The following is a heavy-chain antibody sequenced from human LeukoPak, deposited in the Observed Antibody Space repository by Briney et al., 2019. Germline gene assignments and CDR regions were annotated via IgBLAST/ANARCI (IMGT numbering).Heavy chain of an antibody. CDR1: GGSFSGYY. J-gene: IGHJ4*02. Sequence: SETLSLTCAVYGGSFSGYYWSWLRQPPGKGLEWLGEINHSGSTNYNPSLKSRVTISVDTSKNQFSLKLSSVTAADTAVYYCARGGAELRYFDWLTLPFDYWGQGTLVTVSS. CDR2: INHSGST. CDR3: ARGGAELRYFDWLTLPFDY. V-gene: IGHV4-34*01. D-gene: IGHD3-9*01.